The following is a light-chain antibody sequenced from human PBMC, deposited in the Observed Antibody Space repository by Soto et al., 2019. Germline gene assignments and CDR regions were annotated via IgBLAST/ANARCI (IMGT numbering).Light chain of an antibody. Sequence: EIVLTQSPGTLCMSPGESATLSCRASQRVYSNLAWYQQRPGQAPRLLIYGASTRATGVPARFSGRGSGTEFTLTISSLQSEDFAVYYCQQYTNWPPNTFGQGTRLEIK. V-gene: IGKV3-15*01. J-gene: IGKJ5*01. CDR1: QRVYSN. CDR2: GAS. CDR3: QQYTNWPPNT.